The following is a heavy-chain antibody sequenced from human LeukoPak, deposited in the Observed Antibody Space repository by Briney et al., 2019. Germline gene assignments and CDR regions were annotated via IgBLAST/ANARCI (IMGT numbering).Heavy chain of an antibody. Sequence: PGGSLRLSCAAPGFTFSSYGMHWVRQAPGKGLEWVAVIWYDGSNKYYADSVKGRFTISRDNSKNTLYLQMNSLRAEDTAVYYCARDAHSGYLGGYFDYWGQGTLVTVSS. D-gene: IGHD5-12*01. CDR3: ARDAHSGYLGGYFDY. CDR2: IWYDGSNK. J-gene: IGHJ4*02. CDR1: GFTFSSYG. V-gene: IGHV3-33*01.